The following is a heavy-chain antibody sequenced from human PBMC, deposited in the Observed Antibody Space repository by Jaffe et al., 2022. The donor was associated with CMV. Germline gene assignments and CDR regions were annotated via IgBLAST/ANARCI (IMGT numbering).Heavy chain of an antibody. CDR2: ISYDGSNK. CDR1: GFTFSSYG. V-gene: IGHV3-30*18. D-gene: IGHD3-3*01. CDR3: AKGAGYYDFWSGYFSPAGGMDV. J-gene: IGHJ6*02. Sequence: QVQLVESGGGVVQPGRSLRLSCAASGFTFSSYGMHWVRQAPGKGLEWVAVISYDGSNKYYADSVKGRFTISRDNSKNTLYLQMNSLRAEDTAVYYCAKGAGYYDFWSGYFSPAGGMDVWGQGTTVTVSS.